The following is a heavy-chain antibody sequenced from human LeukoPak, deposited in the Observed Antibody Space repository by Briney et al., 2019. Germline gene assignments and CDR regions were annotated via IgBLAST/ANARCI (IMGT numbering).Heavy chain of an antibody. Sequence: ASVKVSCQASVYTFTTYSISCVRQAPGQGLEWMGWISASKVNTNYAQKFWGRVISTRDTSTSPAYMELRSLRCDATAVYYCGRDIQYCFERWGQGKLVTVSS. D-gene: IGHD2/OR15-2a*01. CDR1: VYTFTTYS. CDR3: GRDIQYCFER. J-gene: IGHJ4*02. V-gene: IGHV1-18*04. CDR2: ISASKVNT.